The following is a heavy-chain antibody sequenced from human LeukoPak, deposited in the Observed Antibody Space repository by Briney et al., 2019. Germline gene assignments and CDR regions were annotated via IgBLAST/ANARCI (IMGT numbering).Heavy chain of an antibody. Sequence: PGGSLRLSCAASGFTFSHFWVSWVRQAPGKGLEWVAYIKKTGSETYYVDSVKGRFTISRDNAKNSLYLQMNSLRAEDTALYYCARVRPGSYNALDYWGQGTLVTVSS. J-gene: IGHJ4*02. CDR1: GFTFSHFW. CDR2: IKKTGSET. D-gene: IGHD1-26*01. CDR3: ARVRPGSYNALDY. V-gene: IGHV3-7*03.